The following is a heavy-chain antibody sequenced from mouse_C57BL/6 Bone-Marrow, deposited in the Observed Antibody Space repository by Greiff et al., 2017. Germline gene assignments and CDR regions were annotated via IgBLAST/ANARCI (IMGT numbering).Heavy chain of an antibody. Sequence: QVQLQQPGAELVMPGASVKLSCKASGYTFTSYWMHWVKPRPGQGLEWIGEIDPSDSYTNYNQKFKGKSTLPVDNSSRTAYMQLSSLTSQDSAVYYGAIDGSSYNYAMDYWGQGTSVTVSS. J-gene: IGHJ4*01. CDR2: IDPSDSYT. D-gene: IGHD1-1*01. V-gene: IGHV1-69*01. CDR3: AIDGSSYNYAMDY. CDR1: GYTFTSYW.